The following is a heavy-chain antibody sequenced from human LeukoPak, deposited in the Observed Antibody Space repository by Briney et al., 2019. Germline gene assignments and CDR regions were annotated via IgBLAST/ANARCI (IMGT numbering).Heavy chain of an antibody. Sequence: SETLSLTCTVSGGSISSYYWSWIRQPAGKGLEWIGRIYTSGSTNYNPSLKSRVTMSVDTSKNQFSLKLSSVTAADTAVYYCARDQGYCSSTSCYPYYYYMDVWGKGTTVTVSS. CDR3: ARDQGYCSSTSCYPYYYYMDV. J-gene: IGHJ6*03. D-gene: IGHD2-2*01. CDR1: GGSISSYY. CDR2: IYTSGST. V-gene: IGHV4-4*07.